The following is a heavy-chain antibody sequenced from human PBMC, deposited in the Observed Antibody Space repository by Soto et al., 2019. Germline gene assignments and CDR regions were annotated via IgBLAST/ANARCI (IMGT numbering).Heavy chain of an antibody. V-gene: IGHV3-49*04. CDR3: TRDRLYCSGGSCYSGPWFDP. D-gene: IGHD2-15*01. Sequence: GSLRLSCTASGFTFGDYAMSWVRQAPGKGLEWVGFIRSKAYGGTTEYAASVKGRFTISRDDSKSIAYLQMNSLKTEDTAVYYCTRDRLYCSGGSCYSGPWFDPWGKGTLVTVS. J-gene: IGHJ5*02. CDR1: GFTFGDYA. CDR2: IRSKAYGGTT.